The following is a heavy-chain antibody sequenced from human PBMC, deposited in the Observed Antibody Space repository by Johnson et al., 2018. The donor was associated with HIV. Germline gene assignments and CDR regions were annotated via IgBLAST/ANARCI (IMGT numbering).Heavy chain of an antibody. J-gene: IGHJ3*02. CDR3: ARVKQQVVRVGSDAFDI. CDR1: GFTFSSYG. Sequence: QVQLVESGGGVVQPGRSLRLSCAASGFTFSSYGMHWVRQAPGKGLEWVAVIYSGGYTYYANSVKGRFTISRDNSKNSLYLQMNSLRAEDTAVYYCARVKQQVVRVGSDAFDIWGPGTLVTVSS. V-gene: IGHV3-NL1*01. D-gene: IGHD6-13*01. CDR2: IYSGGYT.